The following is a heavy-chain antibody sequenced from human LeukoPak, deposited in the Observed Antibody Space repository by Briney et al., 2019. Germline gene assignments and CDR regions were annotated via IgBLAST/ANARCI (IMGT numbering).Heavy chain of an antibody. D-gene: IGHD6-19*01. CDR3: ARGDNSGWYFFYY. V-gene: IGHV5-51*01. CDR1: GYTFTDHW. J-gene: IGHJ4*02. Sequence: GGSLKTPWQASGYTFTDHWIAWVRQIPGKGLEWIGIFYPGDSDTSYSPSCQGQVTISADKSISTAYLQWRNLQAPDTAMYYCARGDNSGWYFFYYWGQGTLVTVSS. CDR2: FYPGDSDT.